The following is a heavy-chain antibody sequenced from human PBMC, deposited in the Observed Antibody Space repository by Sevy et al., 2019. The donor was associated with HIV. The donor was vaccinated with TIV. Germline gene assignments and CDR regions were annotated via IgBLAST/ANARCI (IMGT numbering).Heavy chain of an antibody. CDR2: VGPAGDQ. CDR3: ARSGGYSDYGMDV. CDR1: GFTFSTYD. V-gene: IGHV3-13*05. D-gene: IGHD5-12*01. J-gene: IGHJ6*02. Sequence: GGSLRLSCVSSGFTFSTYDMHWVRQVTGKGLERISGVGPAGDQFYPGSVKGRFTISRENAKNSIYLQMNNLRAGDTAVYYCARSGGYSDYGMDVWGQGTTVTVSS.